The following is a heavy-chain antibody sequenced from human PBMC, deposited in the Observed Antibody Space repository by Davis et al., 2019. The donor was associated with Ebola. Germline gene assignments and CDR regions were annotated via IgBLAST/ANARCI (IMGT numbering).Heavy chain of an antibody. CDR1: GYTFTSYY. J-gene: IGHJ6*04. D-gene: IGHD6-13*01. Sequence: ASVKVSCKASGYTFTSYYMHWVRQAPGQGLEWMGIINPSGGSTSYAQKFQGRVTMTRDTSTSTVYMELSSLRSEGTAVYYCARGLSVIAQQLVLGNYYGMDVWGKGTTVTVSS. V-gene: IGHV1-46*01. CDR2: INPSGGST. CDR3: ARGLSVIAQQLVLGNYYGMDV.